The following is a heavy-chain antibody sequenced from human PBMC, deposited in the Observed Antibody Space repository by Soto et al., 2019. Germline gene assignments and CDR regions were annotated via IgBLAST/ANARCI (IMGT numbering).Heavy chain of an antibody. CDR1: GYSLTSYW. Sequence: PGESLKTSCKGSGYSLTSYWITWVRQMPGKGLEWVGRVDPTDSYTHYNPSFQGHVTISTDKSSSTVYLQWSSLKASDTAMYYCARHHSSSWYGYFDYWGQGTLVTVSS. V-gene: IGHV5-10-1*01. J-gene: IGHJ4*02. CDR3: ARHHSSSWYGYFDY. CDR2: VDPTDSYT. D-gene: IGHD6-13*01.